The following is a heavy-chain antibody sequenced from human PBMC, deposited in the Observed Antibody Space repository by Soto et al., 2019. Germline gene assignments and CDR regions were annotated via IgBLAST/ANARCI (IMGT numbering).Heavy chain of an antibody. Sequence: GESLKISCKGSGYSFTSYWISWVRQMPGKGLEWMGRIDPSDSYTNYSPSFQGHITISADKSISTAYLQWSSLKASDTAMYYCARHVGAVAGTGEGPLYYFDYRGQGTLVTVSS. J-gene: IGHJ4*02. CDR2: IDPSDSYT. D-gene: IGHD6-19*01. CDR3: ARHVGAVAGTGEGPLYYFDY. V-gene: IGHV5-10-1*01. CDR1: GYSFTSYW.